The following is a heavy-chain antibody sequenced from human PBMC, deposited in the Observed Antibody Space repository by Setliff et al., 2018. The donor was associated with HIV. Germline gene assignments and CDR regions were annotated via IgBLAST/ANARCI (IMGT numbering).Heavy chain of an antibody. Sequence: GGSLRLSCATSGFTFSSHGIHWVRQAPGKGLEWVAFIRYDGNNKYYADSVKGRFTVSRDNSKNTLYLQMSSLRADDTAVYYCAGAPGDILTAYFGGLDYWGQGALVTV. J-gene: IGHJ4*02. V-gene: IGHV3-30*02. CDR3: AGAPGDILTAYFGGLDY. CDR2: IRYDGNNK. CDR1: GFTFSSHG. D-gene: IGHD3-9*01.